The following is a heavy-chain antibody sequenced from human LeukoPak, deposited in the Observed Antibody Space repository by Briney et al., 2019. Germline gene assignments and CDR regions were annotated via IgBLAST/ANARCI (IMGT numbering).Heavy chain of an antibody. J-gene: IGHJ4*02. D-gene: IGHD6-13*01. CDR1: GFPFTGYY. CDR3: ARDLDSSSWYPHFDH. V-gene: IGHV1-2*02. CDR2: INPNSGGT. Sequence: ASVKVSCKASGFPFTGYYMHWVRQAPGQGLEWMGWINPNSGGTNYAQKFQGRVTMTRDTSISTAYMELSSLGSDDTALYYCARDLDSSSWYPHFDHWGQGTLVTVSS.